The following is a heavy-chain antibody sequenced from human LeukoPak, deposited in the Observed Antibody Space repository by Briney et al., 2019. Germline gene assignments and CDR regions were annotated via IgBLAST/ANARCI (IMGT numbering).Heavy chain of an antibody. D-gene: IGHD5/OR15-5a*01. V-gene: IGHV4-4*07. CDR2: FYISGVT. Sequence: KPSETLSLTCTVSGGSISSDYWSWIRQPAGKGLEWIGRFYISGVTYSNPSLKSRVTMSLDTSKNQFSLKLNSVTAADTTVYYCARALYPSLPAAFDIWGQGTMVTVSS. J-gene: IGHJ3*02. CDR3: ARALYPSLPAAFDI. CDR1: GGSISSDY.